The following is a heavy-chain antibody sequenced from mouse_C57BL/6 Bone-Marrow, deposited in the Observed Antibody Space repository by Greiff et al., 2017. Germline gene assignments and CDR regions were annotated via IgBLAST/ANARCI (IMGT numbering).Heavy chain of an antibody. CDR3: ARFAGWAWFAY. V-gene: IGHV1-81*01. J-gene: IGHJ3*01. Sequence: QVQLKQSGAELARPGASVKLSCKASGYTFTSYGISWVKQRTGQGLEWIGEIYPRSGNTYYNEKFKGKATLTADKSSSTAYMELRSLTSEDSAVYFCARFAGWAWFAYWGQGTLVTVSA. CDR2: IYPRSGNT. CDR1: GYTFTSYG. D-gene: IGHD1-1*02.